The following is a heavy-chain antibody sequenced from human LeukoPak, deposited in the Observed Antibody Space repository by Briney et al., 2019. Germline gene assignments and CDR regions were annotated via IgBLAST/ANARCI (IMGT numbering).Heavy chain of an antibody. D-gene: IGHD5-18*01. CDR2: ISGSGGST. Sequence: GGSLRLSCAASGFTFSSYAMSWVRRAPGKGLEWVSAISGSGGSTYYADSVKGRFTISRDNAKNTLYLQMNSLRAEDTAVYYCARDGDTVLVPIDYWGQGTLVTVTS. CDR3: ARDGDTVLVPIDY. CDR1: GFTFSSYA. V-gene: IGHV3-23*01. J-gene: IGHJ4*02.